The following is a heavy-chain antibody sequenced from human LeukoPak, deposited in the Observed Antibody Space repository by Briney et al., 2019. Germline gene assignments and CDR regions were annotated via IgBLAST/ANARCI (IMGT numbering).Heavy chain of an antibody. J-gene: IGHJ4*02. D-gene: IGHD4-11*01. Sequence: GGSLRLSCAASGFTFSSYAMSWVRQAPGKGLEWVANIKQGGTEKHYVDSVKGRFTISRDNAKNSVYLQMNSLRAEDTAVYYCVRIYSNSYYDYWGQGTLVTVSS. CDR2: IKQGGTEK. V-gene: IGHV3-7*01. CDR3: VRIYSNSYYDY. CDR1: GFTFSSYA.